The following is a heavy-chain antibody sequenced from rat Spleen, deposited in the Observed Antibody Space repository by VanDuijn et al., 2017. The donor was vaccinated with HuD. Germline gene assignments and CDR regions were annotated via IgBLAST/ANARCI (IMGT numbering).Heavy chain of an antibody. Sequence: EVQLVESDGGLVQPGRSLKLSCAASGFTFSDYYMAWVRQAPTKGLEWVATISFDGGRNFYRDSVKGRFTISRDNAKSTLSLQMDSLRSDDTATYYCARRHYGYTDYFDYWGQGVMVTVSS. CDR2: ISFDGGRN. CDR1: GFTFSDYY. V-gene: IGHV5-29*01. D-gene: IGHD1-9*01. CDR3: ARRHYGYTDYFDY. J-gene: IGHJ2*01.